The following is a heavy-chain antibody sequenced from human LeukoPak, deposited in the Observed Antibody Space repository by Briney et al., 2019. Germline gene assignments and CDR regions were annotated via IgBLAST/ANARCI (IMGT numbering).Heavy chain of an antibody. CDR1: GGSISSSNW. D-gene: IGHD2-2*01. Sequence: SETLSLTCAVSGGSISSSNWWSWVRQPPGKGLEWIGEIYHSGSTNYNPSLKSRVTMSVDTSKNQFSLKLSSVTAADTAVYYCAREYCSSTSCYFDYWGQGTLVTVSS. J-gene: IGHJ4*02. CDR3: AREYCSSTSCYFDY. CDR2: IYHSGST. V-gene: IGHV4-4*02.